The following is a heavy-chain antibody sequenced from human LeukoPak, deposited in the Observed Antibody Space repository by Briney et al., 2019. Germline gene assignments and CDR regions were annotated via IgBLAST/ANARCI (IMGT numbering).Heavy chain of an antibody. CDR2: IYTSGST. D-gene: IGHD3-3*01. CDR3: AAMFWSGYYTGVDY. Sequence: SQTLSLTWTVSGGSISSGSYYWSWIRQPAGKGLEWIGRIYTSGSTNYNPSLKSRVTISVDTSKNQFSLKLSSVTAADTAVYYCAAMFWSGYYTGVDYWGQGTLVTVSS. J-gene: IGHJ4*02. V-gene: IGHV4-61*02. CDR1: GGSISSGSYY.